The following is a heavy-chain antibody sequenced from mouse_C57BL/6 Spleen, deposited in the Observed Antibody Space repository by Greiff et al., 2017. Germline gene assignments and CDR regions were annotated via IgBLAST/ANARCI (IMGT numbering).Heavy chain of an antibody. J-gene: IGHJ4*01. CDR2: IRLKSDNYAT. CDR3: TEYFPSGMDY. D-gene: IGHD6-1*01. V-gene: IGHV6-3*01. CDR1: GFTFSNYW. Sequence: EVKLVESGGGLVQPGGSMKLSCVASGFTFSNYWMNWVRQSPEKGLEWVAQIRLKSDNYATHYAESVKGRFTISRDDSKSSVYLHMNNLRAEDTGIYYCTEYFPSGMDYWGQGTSVTVSS.